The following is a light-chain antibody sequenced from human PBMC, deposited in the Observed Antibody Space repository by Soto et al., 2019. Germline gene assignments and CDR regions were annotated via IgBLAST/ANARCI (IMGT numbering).Light chain of an antibody. Sequence: EIVMTQSPATLSLSPGERATLSCRASQSVSSDLAWYHQKPGQSPRLLIYDVSTRATGVPARFSGTGSETDFTLTISGLQSEDSAVYFCQQYNNWPFSFGQGTRLE. CDR3: QQYNNWPFS. CDR2: DVS. J-gene: IGKJ5*01. CDR1: QSVSSD. V-gene: IGKV3-15*01.